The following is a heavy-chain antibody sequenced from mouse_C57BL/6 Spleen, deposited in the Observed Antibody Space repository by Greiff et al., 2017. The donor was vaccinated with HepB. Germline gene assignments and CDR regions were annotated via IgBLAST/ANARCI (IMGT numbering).Heavy chain of an antibody. Sequence: VQLKESGPGLVKPSQSLSLTCSVTGYSITSGYYWNWIRQFPGNKLEWMGYISYDGSNNYNPSLKNRISITRDTSKNQFFLKLNSVTTEDTATYYCARDRGYDYDSDYWGQGTTLTVSS. V-gene: IGHV3-6*01. CDR3: ARDRGYDYDSDY. J-gene: IGHJ2*01. CDR2: ISYDGSN. D-gene: IGHD2-4*01. CDR1: GYSITSGYY.